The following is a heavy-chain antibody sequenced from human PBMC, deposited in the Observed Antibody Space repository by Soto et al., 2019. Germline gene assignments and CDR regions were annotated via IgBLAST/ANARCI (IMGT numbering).Heavy chain of an antibody. CDR3: ARDLWGYCGTDCYPLDV. V-gene: IGHV4-59*01. CDR1: GCSISGYY. Sequence: SETLSLTCSVSGCSISGYYLSWIRQPPGKGLEWIGYMYNTGSTVYNPSFKSRVTISVDTSKNQFSLKLNSVTAADTAVYYCARDLWGYCGTDCYPLDVWGQGTTVTVS. CDR2: MYNTGST. D-gene: IGHD2-21*02. J-gene: IGHJ6*02.